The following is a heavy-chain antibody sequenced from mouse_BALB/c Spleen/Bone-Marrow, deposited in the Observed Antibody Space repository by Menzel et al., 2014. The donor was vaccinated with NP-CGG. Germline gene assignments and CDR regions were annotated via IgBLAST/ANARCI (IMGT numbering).Heavy chain of an antibody. CDR1: GSTFTSYY. V-gene: IGHV1S56*01. CDR2: IYPGNVNT. D-gene: IGHD1-3*01. J-gene: IGHJ4*01. Sequence: QVQLPQSGPELVKPGASVRISCKASGSTFTSYYIHWVKQRPGQGLEWIGWIYPGNVNTKYNEKFKVKATLTADKSSSTTYMQLSSLTSEDSAVYCCARHKWAMDYWGQGTSVTVSS. CDR3: ARHKWAMDY.